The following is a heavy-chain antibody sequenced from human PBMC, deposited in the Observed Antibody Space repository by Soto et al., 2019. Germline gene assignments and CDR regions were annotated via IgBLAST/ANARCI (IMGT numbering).Heavy chain of an antibody. CDR2: ISISSSTI. D-gene: IGHD3-3*01. Sequence: EVQVVESGGGLVQPGGSLRLSCAASGFTFSSNSMNWVRQAPGKGLEWISYISISSSTIYADSVKGRFTISRDNAKNSLYLPMNSLRDEDTAVYYCARVIWSGHLTSDLWGQGTLVTVSS. J-gene: IGHJ5*02. CDR3: ARVIWSGHLTSDL. V-gene: IGHV3-48*02. CDR1: GFTFSSNS.